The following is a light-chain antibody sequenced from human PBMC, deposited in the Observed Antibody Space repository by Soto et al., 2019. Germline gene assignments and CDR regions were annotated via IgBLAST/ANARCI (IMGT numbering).Light chain of an antibody. J-gene: IGKJ2*01. Sequence: DIQMSQSPTSLSASVRDRVTITCRASQTISRYLNWYQQKPGKAPKLLIFAASSLQGGVPSRFSGSGSGTDFTLTISSLQVEDFATNYCQQCYSTPYIFGQGTKLEIK. CDR3: QQCYSTPYI. CDR2: AAS. CDR1: QTISRY. V-gene: IGKV1-39*01.